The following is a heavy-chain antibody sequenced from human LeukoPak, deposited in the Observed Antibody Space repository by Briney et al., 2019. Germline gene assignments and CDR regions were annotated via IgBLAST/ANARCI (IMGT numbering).Heavy chain of an antibody. J-gene: IGHJ5*02. V-gene: IGHV1-46*01. CDR1: GYSFTSHY. D-gene: IGHD1-26*01. Sequence: ASVKVSCKSSGYSFTSHYIHWVRQAPGQGLEWMGRINPNDGTTSSAQKFQGRVTITRDTSTSTVYMELSSLRSEDTAVYYCARGGFGLGVGATRGLNWFDPWGQGTLVTVSS. CDR2: INPNDGTT. CDR3: ARGGFGLGVGATRGLNWFDP.